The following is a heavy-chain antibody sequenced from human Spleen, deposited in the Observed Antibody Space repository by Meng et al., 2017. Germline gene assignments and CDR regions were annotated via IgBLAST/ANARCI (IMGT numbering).Heavy chain of an antibody. CDR3: ARGTPGRSYCDY. J-gene: IGHJ4*02. Sequence: QVHLLQSGPEVKKPGASVRVSCKASGYTFGSYGICWVRQAPGQGLEWMAWLGAHDADTSHAPKFLGRVTVTADTATATAYMELRSLTFDDTAVYYCARGTPGRSYCDYWGLGTLVTVSS. CDR1: GYTFGSYG. CDR2: LGAHDADT. V-gene: IGHV1-18*01. D-gene: IGHD3-10*01.